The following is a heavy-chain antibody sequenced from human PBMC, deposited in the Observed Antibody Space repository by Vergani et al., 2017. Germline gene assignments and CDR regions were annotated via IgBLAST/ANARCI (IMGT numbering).Heavy chain of an antibody. J-gene: IGHJ3*02. CDR1: GYTFTSYD. Sequence: QVQLVQSGAEVKKPGASVKVSCKASGYTFTSYDINWVRQDTGQGLEWMGWMNPNSGNTGYDQKIQGRVTMTRNTSISTAYMELSSLRPEDTAVYYCARFICIIPCCSLYNAFDIWGQGTMVTVSS. CDR3: ARFICIIPCCSLYNAFDI. CDR2: MNPNSGNT. V-gene: IGHV1-8*01. D-gene: IGHD2-2*01.